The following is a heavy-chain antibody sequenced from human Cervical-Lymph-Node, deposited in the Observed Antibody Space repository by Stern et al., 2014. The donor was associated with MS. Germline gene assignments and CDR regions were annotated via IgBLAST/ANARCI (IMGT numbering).Heavy chain of an antibody. CDR2: VYYSGAT. CDR1: GDSISSYTHY. Sequence: QLQLQESGPGLVKPSETLSLTCAVSGDSISSYTHYWAWIRQPPGKGLEWIGSVYYSGATYYNPSLKSPVPFPVDPSKNHSSLGLNSVTAADTAVYYCAKHACTGAACPFDLWGQGTLVTVSS. CDR3: AKHACTGAACPFDL. J-gene: IGHJ4*02. D-gene: IGHD2-8*02. V-gene: IGHV4-39*01.